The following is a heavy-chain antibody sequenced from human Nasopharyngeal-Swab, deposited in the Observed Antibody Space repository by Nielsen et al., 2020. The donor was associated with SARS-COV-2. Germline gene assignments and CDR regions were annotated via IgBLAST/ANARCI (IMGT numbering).Heavy chain of an antibody. D-gene: IGHD2-2*01. V-gene: IGHV1-2*02. J-gene: IGHJ3*02. CDR2: INPNSGGT. CDR3: ARVQTISSNAFDI. CDR1: GYTFTGYY. Sequence: ASVKVSCKASGYTFTGYYMHWVRQAPGQGLEWMGWINPNSGGTNYAQKFQGRVTMTRDTSISTAYMELSRLRSDDTAVYYCARVQTISSNAFDIWGQGTMVTVSS.